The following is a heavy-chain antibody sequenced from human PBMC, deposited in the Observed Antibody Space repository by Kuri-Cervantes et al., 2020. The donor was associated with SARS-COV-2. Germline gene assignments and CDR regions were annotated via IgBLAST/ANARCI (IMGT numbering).Heavy chain of an antibody. J-gene: IGHJ3*02. Sequence: SETLSLTCVVSGSSFSGYYWSWIRQPPGKGLEWIGYIYYSGSTNYNPSLKSRVTLSVDTSKNQFSLKLSSVTAADTAVYYCARITIFGVVISGAFDIWGQGTMVTVSS. CDR1: GSSFSGYY. CDR3: ARITIFGVVISGAFDI. D-gene: IGHD3-3*01. CDR2: IYYSGST. V-gene: IGHV4-59*01.